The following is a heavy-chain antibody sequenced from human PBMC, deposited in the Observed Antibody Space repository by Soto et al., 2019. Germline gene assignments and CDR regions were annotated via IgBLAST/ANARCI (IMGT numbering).Heavy chain of an antibody. CDR3: ASPTDDSSAYGFDY. CDR1: GFTFSNYY. D-gene: IGHD3-22*01. CDR2: ISRGGDTI. V-gene: IGHV3-11*01. Sequence: PGGSLRLSCAASGFTFSNYYMSWIRQAPGKGLEWVSYISRGGDTIYYADSVKGRFTISRDNAKNSLYLQVNSLRAEDTAVYYCASPTDDSSAYGFDYWGQGTLVTVSS. J-gene: IGHJ4*02.